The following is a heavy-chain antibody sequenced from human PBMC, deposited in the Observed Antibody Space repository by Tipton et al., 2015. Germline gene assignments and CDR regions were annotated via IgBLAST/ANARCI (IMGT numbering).Heavy chain of an antibody. CDR2: IFHSGTT. CDR3: ARDSSSLYTGTYFFAD. CDR1: GGSISSDY. Sequence: LRLSCTVSGGSISSDYWTWIRQPPGRGLEWIGNIFHSGTTNYNPSLRSRVPISIDPSNNQFSLRLTSMTAADTAVFYCARDSSSLYTGTYFFADWGRGTLVPVSS. D-gene: IGHD1-26*01. V-gene: IGHV4-59*01. J-gene: IGHJ4*02.